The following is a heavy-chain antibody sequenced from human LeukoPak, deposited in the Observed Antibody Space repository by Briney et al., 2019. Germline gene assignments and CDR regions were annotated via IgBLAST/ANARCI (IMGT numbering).Heavy chain of an antibody. CDR3: AKEATASYRISAFDV. D-gene: IGHD1-14*01. CDR1: GLTFGNYA. Sequence: GGSQRLSCVGSGLTFGNYAIRWVRQGPGKGLEWVSSLSGSGTIMNYAASVKGRFTISRDNSKSTLYLQLNNLGAEDTALYYCAKEATASYRISAFDVWGHGTMVIVSS. V-gene: IGHV3-23*01. CDR2: LSGSGTIM. J-gene: IGHJ3*01.